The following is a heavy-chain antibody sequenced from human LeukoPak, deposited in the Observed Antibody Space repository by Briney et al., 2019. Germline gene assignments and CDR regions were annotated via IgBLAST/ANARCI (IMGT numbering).Heavy chain of an antibody. V-gene: IGHV1-2*06. D-gene: IGHD1-26*01. J-gene: IGHJ3*02. CDR2: ISPNSGGT. CDR3: ARAPVSGSYSDAFDI. Sequence: ASVKVSCKASGYTFNGYYMHWVRQAPGQGLEWMGRISPNSGGTNYAQKFQGRVTMTRDTSISTAYMELSRVTSDDTAVYYCARAPVSGSYSDAFDIWGQGTMVTVSS. CDR1: GYTFNGYY.